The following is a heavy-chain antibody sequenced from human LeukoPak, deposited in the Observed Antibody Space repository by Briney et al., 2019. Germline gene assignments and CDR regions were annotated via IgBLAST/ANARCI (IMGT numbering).Heavy chain of an antibody. V-gene: IGHV3-11*01. CDR3: ARGSGYSYGNWFDP. CDR2: IRSVGSTI. J-gene: IGHJ5*02. D-gene: IGHD5-18*01. CDR1: GFTFSDYY. Sequence: GGSLRLSCEASGFTFSDYYMSWIRQAPGKGLEWVAYIRSVGSTIYYADSVKGRFTISRDNAKNSLYLQMNSLRAEDTAVYYCARGSGYSYGNWFDPWGQGTLVTVSS.